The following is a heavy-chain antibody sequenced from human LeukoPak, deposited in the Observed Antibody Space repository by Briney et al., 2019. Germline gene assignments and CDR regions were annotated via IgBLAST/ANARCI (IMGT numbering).Heavy chain of an antibody. V-gene: IGHV3-30*18. CDR1: GFPFSNYG. J-gene: IGHJ6*02. CDR2: ISYDGTSP. CDR3: AKDYKYCDNNSCRDYFYGMDV. D-gene: IGHD2/OR15-2a*01. Sequence: PGRSLRLSCAASGFPFSNYGMHWVRQAPGRGLEWVAVISYDGTSPHYADSVRGRLTISRDNSKNTVYLQVNSLRGEDTAVYYCAKDYKYCDNNSCRDYFYGMDVWGQGTAVIVS.